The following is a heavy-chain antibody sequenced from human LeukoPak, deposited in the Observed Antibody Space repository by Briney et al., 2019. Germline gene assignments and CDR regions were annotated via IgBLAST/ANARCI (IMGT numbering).Heavy chain of an antibody. CDR3: AKDRDGSLDY. D-gene: IGHD5-24*01. V-gene: IGHV3-23*01. CDR2: ISGSGGST. Sequence: GSLRLSCAASGFTFSNAWMSWVRQAPGKGLEWVSAISGSGGSTYYADSVKGRFTISRDNSKNTLYLQMNSLRAEDTAVYYCAKDRDGSLDYWGQGTLVTVSS. CDR1: GFTFSNAW. J-gene: IGHJ4*02.